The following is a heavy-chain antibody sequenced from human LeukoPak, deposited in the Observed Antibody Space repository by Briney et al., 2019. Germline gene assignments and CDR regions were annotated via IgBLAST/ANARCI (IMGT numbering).Heavy chain of an antibody. CDR2: ISRRGDTT. J-gene: IGHJ4*02. V-gene: IGHV3-23*01. CDR3: AKEGLLGGYYFYL. D-gene: IGHD6-25*01. Sequence: STISRRGDTTFYADSVQGRFTISRDNTKDTVYLQMNSPEAEDTAVYYCAKEGLLGGYYFYLWGQGILVTVSS.